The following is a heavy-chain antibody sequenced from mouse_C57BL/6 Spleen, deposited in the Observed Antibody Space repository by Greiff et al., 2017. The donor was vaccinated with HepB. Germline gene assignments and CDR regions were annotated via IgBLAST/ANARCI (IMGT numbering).Heavy chain of an antibody. D-gene: IGHD1-1*01. Sequence: QVQLKQSGAELARPGASVKLSCKASGYTFTSYGISWVKQRTGQGLEWIGEIYPRSGNTYYNEKFKGKATLTADKSSSTAYMELRSLTSEDSAVYFCAKDIDGSILFDYWGQGTTLTVSS. V-gene: IGHV1-81*01. CDR2: IYPRSGNT. J-gene: IGHJ2*01. CDR1: GYTFTSYG. CDR3: AKDIDGSILFDY.